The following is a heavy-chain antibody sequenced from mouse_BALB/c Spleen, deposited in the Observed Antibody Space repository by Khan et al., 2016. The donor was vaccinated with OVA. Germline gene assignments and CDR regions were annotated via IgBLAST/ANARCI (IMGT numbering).Heavy chain of an antibody. CDR1: GFSLTTYG. CDR2: IWSGGST. Sequence: QVQLKQSGPGLVQPSQSLSITCTVSGFSLTTYGVHWDRQSPGKGLEWLGLIWSGGSTDYNAAFISRLSISKDNPKSQVFFKMNSLQADDTAIYYCARNSYMYDFTYWGQGTLVTVSA. D-gene: IGHD2-14*01. J-gene: IGHJ3*01. V-gene: IGHV2-4-1*01. CDR3: ARNSYMYDFTY.